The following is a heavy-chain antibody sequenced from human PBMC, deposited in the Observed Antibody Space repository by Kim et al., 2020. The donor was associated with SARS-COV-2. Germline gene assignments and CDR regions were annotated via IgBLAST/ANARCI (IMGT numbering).Heavy chain of an antibody. J-gene: IGHJ4*02. Sequence: SDTLSLTCTVSGGSISSSSYYWGWIRQPPGKGLEWIGSIYYSGSTYYNPSLKSRVTISVDTSKNQFSLKLSSVTAADTAVYYCARLRGAPRGYDWYWGQGTLVTVSS. CDR2: IYYSGST. V-gene: IGHV4-39*01. CDR1: GGSISSSSYY. D-gene: IGHD5-12*01. CDR3: ARLRGAPRGYDWY.